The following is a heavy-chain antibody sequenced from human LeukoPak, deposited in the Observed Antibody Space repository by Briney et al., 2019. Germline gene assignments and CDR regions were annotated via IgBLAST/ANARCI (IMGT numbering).Heavy chain of an antibody. V-gene: IGHV4-59*08. J-gene: IGHJ4*02. Sequence: PSETLSLTCTVSGGSISSYYWSWIRQPPGKGLEWIGYIYYSEITNYNPSLKSRVTISVDTSKNQFSLKLSSVTAADTAVYYCARGSTSVTTSPHYWGQGTLVTVSS. D-gene: IGHD4-17*01. CDR1: GGSISSYY. CDR2: IYYSEIT. CDR3: ARGSTSVTTSPHY.